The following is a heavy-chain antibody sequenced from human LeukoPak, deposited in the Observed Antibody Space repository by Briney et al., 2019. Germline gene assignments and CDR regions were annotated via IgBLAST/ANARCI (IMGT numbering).Heavy chain of an antibody. Sequence: SETLSLTCTVSGGSISSYYWSWIRQPAGKGLEWIGRIYTSGSTNYNPSLKSRVTMSVDTSKNQFSLKLSSVTAADTAVYYCARECSGGSTSCYLVGFDPWGQGTLVTVSS. CDR1: GGSISSYY. CDR2: IYTSGST. D-gene: IGHD2-2*01. J-gene: IGHJ5*02. V-gene: IGHV4-4*07. CDR3: ARECSGGSTSCYLVGFDP.